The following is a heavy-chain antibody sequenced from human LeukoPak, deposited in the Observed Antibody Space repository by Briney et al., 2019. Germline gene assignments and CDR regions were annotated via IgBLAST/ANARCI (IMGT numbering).Heavy chain of an antibody. CDR3: ARDRDYYDGMDV. J-gene: IGHJ6*02. V-gene: IGHV3-21*01. CDR2: ISSSSSYI. CDR1: GFTFSSYS. Sequence: SGGSLRLSCAASGFTFSSYSMNWVRQAPGKGLEWVSSISSSSSYIYYADSVKGRFTISRDNAKNSLYLQMNSLRAEDTAVYYCARDRDYYDGMDVWGQGTTVTVSS.